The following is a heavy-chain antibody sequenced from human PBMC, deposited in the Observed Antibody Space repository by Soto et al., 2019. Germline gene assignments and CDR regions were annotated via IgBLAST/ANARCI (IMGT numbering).Heavy chain of an antibody. CDR2: ISSSSSYI. J-gene: IGHJ6*02. CDR3: AREAGATDYYYYGMYV. D-gene: IGHD1-26*01. Sequence: EVQLVESGGGLVKPGGSLRLSCAASGFTFSSYSMNWVRQAPGKGLDWVSSISSSSSYIYYADSVKGRFTISRDNAKNSLYLQMNSLRAEDTAVYYCAREAGATDYYYYGMYVWGQGNTVTVSS. V-gene: IGHV3-21*01. CDR1: GFTFSSYS.